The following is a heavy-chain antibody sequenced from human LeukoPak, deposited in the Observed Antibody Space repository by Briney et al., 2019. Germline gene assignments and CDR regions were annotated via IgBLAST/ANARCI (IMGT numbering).Heavy chain of an antibody. J-gene: IGHJ5*02. CDR3: AGGHYGGGFDP. CDR2: INHSGST. V-gene: IGHV4-34*01. D-gene: IGHD4-23*01. Sequence: TSETLSLTCAVYGGSFSGYYWSWIRQAPGKGLEWIGEINHSGSTNYNPSLKSRVTISVDTSKNQFSLKLSSVTAADTAVYYCAGGHYGGGFDPWGQGTLVTVSS. CDR1: GGSFSGYY.